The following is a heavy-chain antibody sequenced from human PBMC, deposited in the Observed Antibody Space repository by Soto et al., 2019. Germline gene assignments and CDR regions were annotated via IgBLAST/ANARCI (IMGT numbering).Heavy chain of an antibody. CDR1: GGSITRNNHY. Sequence: QLQLQESGPGLVKPSETLSLTCIVSGGSITRNNHYWGWIRQSPGKGLEWIGSILYSGSTNYNPYLKSRGTVSVETSKHQFSLKMSSVTAADTALYYCARLGSSGWYQGSYFDYWGQGTLVTVSS. J-gene: IGHJ4*02. CDR3: ARLGSSGWYQGSYFDY. V-gene: IGHV4-39*01. D-gene: IGHD6-19*01. CDR2: ILYSGST.